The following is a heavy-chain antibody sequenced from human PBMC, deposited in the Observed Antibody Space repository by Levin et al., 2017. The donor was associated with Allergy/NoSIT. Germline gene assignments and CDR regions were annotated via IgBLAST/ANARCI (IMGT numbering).Heavy chain of an antibody. V-gene: IGHV4-59*11. CDR2: FYYSGIT. CDR1: GGSIRSHY. D-gene: IGHD3-22*01. J-gene: IGHJ2*01. Sequence: SETLSLICRISGGSIRSHYWSWIRQPPGKGLEWIGYFYYSGITNYNPSLKSRVSMSLDRSRNLFSLNLTSLTAADAAVYYCATDSYYASGGYYSHWNFDLWGRGTQVTVSS. CDR3: ATDSYYASGGYYSHWNFDL.